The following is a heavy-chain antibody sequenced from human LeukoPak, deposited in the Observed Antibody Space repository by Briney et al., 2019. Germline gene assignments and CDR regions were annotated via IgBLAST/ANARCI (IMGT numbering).Heavy chain of an antibody. D-gene: IGHD3-10*01. CDR1: GGSISSYY. V-gene: IGHV4-59*08. J-gene: IGHJ4*02. CDR2: IYYSGST. CDR3: AGGDTYYYGSGSYSRGFDY. Sequence: SETLSLTCTVSGGSISSYYWGWIRQPPGKGLEWIGYIYYSGSTNYNPSLKSRVTISVDTSKNQFSLKLSSVTAADTAVYYCAGGDTYYYGSGSYSRGFDYWGQGTLVTVSS.